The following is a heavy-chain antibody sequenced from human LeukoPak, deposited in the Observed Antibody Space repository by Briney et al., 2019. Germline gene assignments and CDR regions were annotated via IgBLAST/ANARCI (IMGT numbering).Heavy chain of an antibody. J-gene: IGHJ3*02. CDR1: GGSISSYY. Sequence: PSETLSLTRTVSGGSISSYYWSWIRQPAGKGLEWIGRIYTSGSTNYNPSLKSRVTISVDKSKDQFSLKLSSVTAADTAVYYCARDFLSPYYDFWSGYSDAFDIWGQGTMVTVSS. CDR3: ARDFLSPYYDFWSGYSDAFDI. D-gene: IGHD3-3*01. V-gene: IGHV4-4*07. CDR2: IYTSGST.